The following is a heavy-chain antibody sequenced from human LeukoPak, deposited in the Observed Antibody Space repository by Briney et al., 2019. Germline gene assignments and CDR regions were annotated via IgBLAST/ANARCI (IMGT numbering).Heavy chain of an antibody. J-gene: IGHJ3*02. CDR3: ARDLYYYDSSGYYLWGFDI. Sequence: PSQTLSLTCSVSGGSISSVGYYWTWIRQHPGKGLEWIGYIYYSGSTYYNPSLESRLTISVDTSKNQFSLKLSSVTAADTAVYYCARDLYYYDSSGYYLWGFDIWGQGTMVTFSS. D-gene: IGHD3-22*01. V-gene: IGHV4-31*03. CDR1: GGSISSVGYY. CDR2: IYYSGST.